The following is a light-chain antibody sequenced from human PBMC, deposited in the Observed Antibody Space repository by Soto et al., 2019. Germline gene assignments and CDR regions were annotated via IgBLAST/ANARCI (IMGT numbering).Light chain of an antibody. CDR1: SSDVGGYNY. J-gene: IGLJ2*01. V-gene: IGLV2-11*01. Sequence: QSALTQPRSVSGSPGQSVTISCTGTSSDVGGYNYVSWYQQHPGKAPKLMIYDVSKRPSGVPDRFSGSKSGNTASLTISGLQAEDEADYYCCSYAGRYTLDGVFGGGTKLTVL. CDR2: DVS. CDR3: CSYAGRYTLDGV.